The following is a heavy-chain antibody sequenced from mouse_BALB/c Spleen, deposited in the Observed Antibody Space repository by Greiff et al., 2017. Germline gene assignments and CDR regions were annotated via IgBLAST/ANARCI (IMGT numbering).Heavy chain of an antibody. J-gene: IGHJ1*01. CDR3: ARCYYGRGYWYFDV. Sequence: QVHVKQSGAELMKPGASVKISCKATGYTFSSYWIEWVKQRPGHGLEWIGEILPGSGSTNYNEKFKGKATFTADTSSNTAYMQLSSLTSEDSAVYYCARCYYGRGYWYFDVWGAGTTVTVSS. D-gene: IGHD1-1*01. CDR1: GYTFSSYW. CDR2: ILPGSGST. V-gene: IGHV1-9*01.